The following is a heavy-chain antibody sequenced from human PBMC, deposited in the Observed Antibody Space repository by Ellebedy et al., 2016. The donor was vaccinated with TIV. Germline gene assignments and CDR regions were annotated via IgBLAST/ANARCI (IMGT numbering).Heavy chain of an antibody. V-gene: IGHV3-30*18. D-gene: IGHD3-3*01. Sequence: GGSLRLXXAASGFTFSSYGMHWVRQAPGKGLEWVAVISYDGSNKYYADSVKGRFTISRDNSKNTLYLQMNSLRAEDTAVYYCAKEYYDFWSGTGGDAFDIWGQGTMVTVSS. J-gene: IGHJ3*02. CDR1: GFTFSSYG. CDR2: ISYDGSNK. CDR3: AKEYYDFWSGTGGDAFDI.